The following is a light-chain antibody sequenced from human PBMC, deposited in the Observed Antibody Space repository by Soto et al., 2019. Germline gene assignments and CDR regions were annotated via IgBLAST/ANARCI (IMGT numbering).Light chain of an antibody. CDR2: DAS. J-gene: IGKJ5*01. CDR1: QSVSSN. CDR3: QQYNNWPPIT. Sequence: IVLTQSADTLSLSPGERATLSCRASQSVSSNYLAWYQQKLGQAPRLLIYDASRRATGIPARFSGSGSGTEFTPTISSLQSEDFAVYYCQQYNNWPPITFGQGTRLEIK. V-gene: IGKV3-15*01.